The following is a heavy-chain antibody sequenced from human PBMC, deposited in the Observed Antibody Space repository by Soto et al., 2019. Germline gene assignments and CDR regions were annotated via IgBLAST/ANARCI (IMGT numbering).Heavy chain of an antibody. J-gene: IGHJ4*02. V-gene: IGHV3-15*07. D-gene: IGHD3-3*01. CDR2: SRGQTDNRAT. Sequence: GGSLRLSCTTSGFTFTGAWINWVRQAPGKSLEWVGRSRGQTDNRATDDDEPVTGRFTISRDDSKNTLYLQMNSLKTEDTAVYYCATDLRFSEWNYWGQGTLVTVSS. CDR3: ATDLRFSEWNY. CDR1: GFTFTGAW.